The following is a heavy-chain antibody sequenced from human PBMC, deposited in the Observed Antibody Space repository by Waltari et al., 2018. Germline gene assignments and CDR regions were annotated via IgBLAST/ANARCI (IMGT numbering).Heavy chain of an antibody. V-gene: IGHV4-39*07. D-gene: IGHD3-16*01. J-gene: IGHJ4*02. CDR1: GGSISSSRYY. CDR2: IYYSGST. Sequence: QLQLQESGPGLVKPSETLSLTCTVPGGSISSSRYYWGWIRQPPGKGLEWIGSIYYSGSTYYNPSLKSRVTISVDTSKNQFSLKLSSETAADTAVYYCARLGSLAFFDYWGQGTLVTVSS. CDR3: ARLGSLAFFDY.